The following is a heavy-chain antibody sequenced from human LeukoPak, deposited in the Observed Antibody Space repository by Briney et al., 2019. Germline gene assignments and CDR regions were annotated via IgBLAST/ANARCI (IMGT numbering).Heavy chain of an antibody. V-gene: IGHV1-69*05. D-gene: IGHD6-19*01. CDR1: GYTFTSYA. J-gene: IGHJ6*03. CDR3: ARARRDPGIAVADPGSYYYYMDV. Sequence: ASVKVSCKASGYTFTSYAISWVRQAPGQGLEWMGGIIPIFGTANYAQKFQGRVTITTDESTSTAYMELSSLRSEDTAVYYCARARRDPGIAVADPGSYYYYMDVWGKGTTVTVSS. CDR2: IIPIFGTA.